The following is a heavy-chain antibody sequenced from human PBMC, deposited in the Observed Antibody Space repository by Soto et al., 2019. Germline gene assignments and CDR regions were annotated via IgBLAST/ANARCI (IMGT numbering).Heavy chain of an antibody. CDR2: ISAYNGHT. J-gene: IGHJ4*02. CDR3: AREGAVTNPLGY. D-gene: IGHD4-17*01. V-gene: IGHV1-18*01. CDR1: GYTFTNYG. Sequence: QVQLVQSGPEVKKPGASVKVFCKASGYTFTNYGFNWARQAPGQGLEWMGWISAYNGHTKYSQLFQARVIMTTDTATSTAYLELRSLTSDDTAVYYCAREGAVTNPLGYWGQGTLVTVSS.